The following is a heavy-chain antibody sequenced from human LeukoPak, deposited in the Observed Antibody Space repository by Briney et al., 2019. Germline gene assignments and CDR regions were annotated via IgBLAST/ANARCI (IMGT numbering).Heavy chain of an antibody. CDR2: ISSSGSTK. D-gene: IGHD6-19*01. Sequence: GGSLRLSCAASEFTFSSYEMNWVRQAPGKGLEWVSYISSSGSTKYYADSVKGQFTISRDNAKNSLYLQMNSLRVEDTALYYCARGPHPYTSGWYHFDYWGQGTLVTVSS. CDR3: ARGPHPYTSGWYHFDY. CDR1: EFTFSSYE. J-gene: IGHJ4*02. V-gene: IGHV3-48*03.